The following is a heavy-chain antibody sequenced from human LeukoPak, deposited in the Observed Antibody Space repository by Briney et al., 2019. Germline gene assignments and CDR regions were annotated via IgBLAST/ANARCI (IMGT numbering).Heavy chain of an antibody. CDR3: AKDLRPPRPLVGAEYYFDY. D-gene: IGHD1-26*01. CDR2: ISYDGSNK. V-gene: IGHV3-30*18. CDR1: GLTFSSYG. Sequence: PGGSLRLSCAASGLTFSSYGMHWVRQAPGKGLEWVAVISYDGSNKYYADSVKGRFTISRDNSKNTLYLQMNSLRAEDTAVYYCAKDLRPPRPLVGAEYYFDYWGQGTLVTVSS. J-gene: IGHJ4*02.